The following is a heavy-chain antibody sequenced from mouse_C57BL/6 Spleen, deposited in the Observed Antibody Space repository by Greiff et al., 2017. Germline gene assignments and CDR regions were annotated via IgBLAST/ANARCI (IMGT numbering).Heavy chain of an antibody. J-gene: IGHJ2*01. CDR3: ARLRDVEFDY. V-gene: IGHV1-20*01. Sequence: EVQVVESGPELVKPGDSVKISCKASGYSFTGYFMNWVMQSHGKSLEWIGRINPYNGDTFYNQKFKGKATLTVDKSSSTAHMELRSLTSEDSAVYYCARLRDVEFDYWGQGTTLTVSS. CDR1: GYSFTGYF. CDR2: INPYNGDT.